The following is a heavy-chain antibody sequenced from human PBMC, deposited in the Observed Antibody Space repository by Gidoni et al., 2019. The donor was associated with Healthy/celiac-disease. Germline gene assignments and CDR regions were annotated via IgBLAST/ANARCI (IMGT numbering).Heavy chain of an antibody. J-gene: IGHJ5*02. CDR1: GGSFSGYY. D-gene: IGHD4-17*01. CDR3: ARGGTVTTTYNWFDP. V-gene: IGHV4-34*01. Sequence: QVQLLQWGAGLLKPSEPLSLTCAVYGGSFSGYYWSWIRQPPGKGLEWMGEINHSGSTNYNPSLKSRVTISVDTSKNQFSLKLSSVTAADTAVDYCARGGTVTTTYNWFDPWGQGTLVTVSS. CDR2: INHSGST.